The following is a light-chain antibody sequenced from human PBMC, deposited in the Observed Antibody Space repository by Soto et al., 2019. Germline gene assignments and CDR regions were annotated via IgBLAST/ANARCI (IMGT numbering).Light chain of an antibody. Sequence: EIVLTQSPATLSLSPGERATLSCSASQSISSYLAWYQQKRGQAPRLLIYDASNRATGIPARFSGSGSGTDFTLTISSLETEDFAVYYCQQRSNWPPWTFGQRTKVDIK. V-gene: IGKV3-11*01. J-gene: IGKJ1*01. CDR2: DAS. CDR1: QSISSY. CDR3: QQRSNWPPWT.